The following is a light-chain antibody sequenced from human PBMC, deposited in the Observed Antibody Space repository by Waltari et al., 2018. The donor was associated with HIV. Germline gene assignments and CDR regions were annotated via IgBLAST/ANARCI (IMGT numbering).Light chain of an antibody. V-gene: IGKV3-20*01. CDR2: AAS. J-gene: IGKJ1*01. CDR1: QSLKNNY. Sequence: EIVLTQSPGTLSLSPGERATLSCRASQSLKNNYLAWYRQKPGQAPSLLIYAASSRATGIPDRFSGSGSGTDFTLTISSLEPEDFVVYYCQQYGSSPRTFGQGTKVEIK. CDR3: QQYGSSPRT.